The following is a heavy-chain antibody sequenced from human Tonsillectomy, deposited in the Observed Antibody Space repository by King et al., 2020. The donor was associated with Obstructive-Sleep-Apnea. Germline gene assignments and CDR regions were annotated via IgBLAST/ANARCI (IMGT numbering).Heavy chain of an antibody. J-gene: IGHJ4*02. CDR3: ARSGPDYGDYGFDY. D-gene: IGHD4-17*01. CDR2: ISYDGSNK. CDR1: GFTFSSYA. V-gene: IGHV3-30-3*01. Sequence: QLVQSGGGVVQPGRSLRLSCAASGFTFSSYAMHWVRQAPGKGLEWVAVISYDGSNKYYADSGKGRFTISRDNSKNTLYLQMNSLRAEDTAVYYCARSGPDYGDYGFDYWGQGTLVTVSS.